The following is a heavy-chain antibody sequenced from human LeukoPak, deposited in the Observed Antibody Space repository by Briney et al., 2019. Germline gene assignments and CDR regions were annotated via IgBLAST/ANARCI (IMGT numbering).Heavy chain of an antibody. J-gene: IGHJ4*02. D-gene: IGHD5-18*01. Sequence: PGGSLRLSRAASGFTFSSYAMSWVRQAPGKGLEWVSAISGSGGSTYYADSVKGRFTISRDNSKNTLYLQMNSLRAEDTAVYYCAKLSSRYSYGSEFDYWGQGTLVTVSS. CDR3: AKLSSRYSYGSEFDY. CDR2: ISGSGGST. CDR1: GFTFSSYA. V-gene: IGHV3-23*01.